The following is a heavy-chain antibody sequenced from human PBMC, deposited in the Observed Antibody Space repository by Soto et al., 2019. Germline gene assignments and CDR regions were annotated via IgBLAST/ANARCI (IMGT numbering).Heavy chain of an antibody. D-gene: IGHD2-2*01. J-gene: IGHJ3*02. Sequence: QVQLVESGGGLVKPGGSLRLSCAASGFTFSDYYMSWIRQAPGKGLEWVSYISSSGSTIYYADSVKGRFTISRDNANNSLYLQMNSLRAEDTAVYYCARGRYCSSTSCQENDAFDIWGQGTMVTVSS. V-gene: IGHV3-11*01. CDR3: ARGRYCSSTSCQENDAFDI. CDR2: ISSSGSTI. CDR1: GFTFSDYY.